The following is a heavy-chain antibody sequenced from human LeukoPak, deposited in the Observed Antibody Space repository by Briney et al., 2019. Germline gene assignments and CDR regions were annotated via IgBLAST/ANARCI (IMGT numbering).Heavy chain of an antibody. Sequence: ASVKVSCKASGYTFTGYYMHWVRQAPGQGLEWMGWINPNSGGTNYAQKFQGRVTMTRDTPISTAYMELYRLTSDDTAMYYCTRNGRGLNWFDPWGQGTLVTVSS. CDR1: GYTFTGYY. CDR2: INPNSGGT. D-gene: IGHD3-10*02. CDR3: TRNGRGLNWFDP. J-gene: IGHJ5*02. V-gene: IGHV1-2*02.